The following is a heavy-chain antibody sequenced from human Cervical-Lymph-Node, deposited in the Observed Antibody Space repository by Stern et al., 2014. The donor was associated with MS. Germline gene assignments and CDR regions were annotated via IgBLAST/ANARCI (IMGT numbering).Heavy chain of an antibody. Sequence: QLQLQESGPGLMKPSETLSLTCTVPGGSIRSYYWNWVRQSPGKGLEWIGYTYNIGRTKYNPSLKSRVTISVDTSKNQFSLKLSSVTAADTAVYYCAGESSSGLLDYWGQGTLVTVSS. D-gene: IGHD6-19*01. CDR3: AGESSSGLLDY. CDR1: GGSIRSYY. CDR2: TYNIGRT. V-gene: IGHV4-59*01. J-gene: IGHJ4*02.